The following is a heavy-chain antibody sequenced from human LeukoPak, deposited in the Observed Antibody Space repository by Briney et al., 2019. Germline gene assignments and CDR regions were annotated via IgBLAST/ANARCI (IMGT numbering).Heavy chain of an antibody. CDR2: IYYSGST. V-gene: IGHV4-59*01. D-gene: IGHD2-2*01. CDR1: GGSISSYY. CDR3: ATSSTSLGAFDI. J-gene: IGHJ3*02. Sequence: SETLSLTCTVSGGSISSYYWSWIRQPPGKGLEWIGYIYYSGSTNYNPSLKSRVTISVDTSKNQFSLKLSSVTAADTAVDYCATSSTSLGAFDIWGQGTMVTVFS.